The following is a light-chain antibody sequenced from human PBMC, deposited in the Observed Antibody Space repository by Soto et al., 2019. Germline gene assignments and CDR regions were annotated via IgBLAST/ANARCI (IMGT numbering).Light chain of an antibody. Sequence: DIVVTQSPLSLPVTPGEPASISCRSSQSLLHSNGYNYLDWYLQKPGQSPQLLIYLGSARASGVPDRFSGSGSGTDFTLKISRVEAEDVGLYYCMQALQTPWTFGQGTKVEIK. V-gene: IGKV2-28*01. J-gene: IGKJ1*01. CDR3: MQALQTPWT. CDR2: LGS. CDR1: QSLLHSNGYNY.